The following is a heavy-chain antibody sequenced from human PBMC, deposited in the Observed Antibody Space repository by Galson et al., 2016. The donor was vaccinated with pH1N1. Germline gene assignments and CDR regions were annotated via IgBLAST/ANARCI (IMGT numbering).Heavy chain of an antibody. V-gene: IGHV3-9*01. CDR2: ISWNSGSI. D-gene: IGHD3-3*01. J-gene: IGHJ4*02. CDR1: GFTFDDYG. CDR3: EKVEGFWSGYYTD. Sequence: SLRLSCAASGFTFDDYGMHWVRQAPGKGLEWVSGISWNSGSIGYADSVEGRFTISRDNAKSSLYLQMNSLRAEDTALYYCEKVEGFWSGYYTDWGQGTLVTVSS.